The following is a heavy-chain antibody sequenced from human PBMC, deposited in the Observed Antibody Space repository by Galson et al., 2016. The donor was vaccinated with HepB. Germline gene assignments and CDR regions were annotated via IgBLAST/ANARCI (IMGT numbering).Heavy chain of an antibody. D-gene: IGHD5/OR15-5a*01. CDR1: GLTFSNYE. V-gene: IGHV3-48*03. CDR3: AKDLGRSVGTIAF. Sequence: SLRLSCAASGLTFSNYEVSWVRQAPGKGLEWVSYISVSGNSKYYAGSVKGRFTLSRDNAKNSLSLEMNSLRPDDSAFYYCAKDLGRSVGTIAFWGQGTLVTVSS. J-gene: IGHJ4*02. CDR2: ISVSGNSK.